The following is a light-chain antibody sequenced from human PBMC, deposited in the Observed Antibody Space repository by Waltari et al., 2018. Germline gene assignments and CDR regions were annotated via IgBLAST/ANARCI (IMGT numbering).Light chain of an antibody. Sequence: DIQMTQSPSSLSASVGGTITIACRASQANTTSLAWYQQTPGKATKLLLYGASRLQTGVPSRFSGSGSGTDFTLTITSLQPEDFATYYCHQYYRTALTFGGGTRVEI. J-gene: IGKJ4*01. CDR2: GAS. CDR3: HQYYRTALT. CDR1: QANTTS. V-gene: IGKV1-NL1*01.